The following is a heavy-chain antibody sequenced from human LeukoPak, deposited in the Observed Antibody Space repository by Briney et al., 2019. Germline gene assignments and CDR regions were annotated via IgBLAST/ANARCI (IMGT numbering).Heavy chain of an antibody. CDR2: MNKDGSEK. D-gene: IGHD1/OR15-1a*01. V-gene: IGHV3-7*03. CDR1: GFTLGNHW. Sequence: GGSLRLSCAASGFTLGNHWMTWVRQAPGKGPEWVANMNKDGSEKYYVDSVKGRFTISRDTAKNSLYLQMNSLRAEDTALYYCARNNGMDVWGQGTTVIVSS. CDR3: ARNNGMDV. J-gene: IGHJ6*02.